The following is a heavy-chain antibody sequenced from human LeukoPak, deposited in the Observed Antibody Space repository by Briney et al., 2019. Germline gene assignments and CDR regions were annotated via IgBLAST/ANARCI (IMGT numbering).Heavy chain of an antibody. CDR1: GGSISSSSYY. CDR2: IYYSGST. J-gene: IGHJ4*02. CDR3: ARHADHYYFDY. V-gene: IGHV4-39*01. Sequence: SETLSLTCTVSGGSISSSSYYWGWIRQPPGKGLEWIGSIYYSGSTYYNPSLKSRVTISVDTSKNQFSLKLSSVPAADTAAYYCARHADHYYFDYWGQGTLVTVSS.